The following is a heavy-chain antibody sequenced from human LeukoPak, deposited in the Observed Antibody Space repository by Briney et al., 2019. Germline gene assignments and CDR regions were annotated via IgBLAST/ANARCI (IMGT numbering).Heavy chain of an antibody. D-gene: IGHD2-8*01. Sequence: GGSLRLSCVASGVTLSNYAMSWARQAPGKGLEWVAVISYDGSNKYYADSVKGRFTISRDNSKNTLYLQMNSLRAEDTAVYYCARDGGYCTNGVCFCFDYWGQGTLVTVSS. CDR1: GVTLSNYA. CDR2: ISYDGSNK. J-gene: IGHJ4*02. CDR3: ARDGGYCTNGVCFCFDY. V-gene: IGHV3-30-3*01.